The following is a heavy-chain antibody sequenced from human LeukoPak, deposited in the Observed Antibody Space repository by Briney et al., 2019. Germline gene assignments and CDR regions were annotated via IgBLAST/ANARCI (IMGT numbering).Heavy chain of an antibody. Sequence: ETLSLTCAVYGGSFSGYYWSWIRQAPGKGLEWVSSISSSSNYIYYADSLKGRFTISRDNAKNSLFLQMNSLRAEDTALYYCAREGLVAPNAFDVWGQGTMVTVSS. V-gene: IGHV3-21*01. J-gene: IGHJ3*01. CDR1: GGSFSGYY. D-gene: IGHD5-12*01. CDR3: AREGLVAPNAFDV. CDR2: ISSSSNYI.